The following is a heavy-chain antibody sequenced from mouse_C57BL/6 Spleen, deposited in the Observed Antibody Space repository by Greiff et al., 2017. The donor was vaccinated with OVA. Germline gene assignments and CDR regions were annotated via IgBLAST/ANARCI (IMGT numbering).Heavy chain of an antibody. CDR2: IYPRSGNT. V-gene: IGHV1-81*01. D-gene: IGHD3-2*02. CDR1: GYTFTSYG. J-gene: IGHJ4*01. CDR3: ARSKPAHDAMDY. Sequence: VQLQESGAELARPGASVKLSCKASGYTFTSYGIRWVKQSTGPGLEWIGEIYPRSGNTYYNEKFKGKATLTADKSSSTAYMELRSLTSEDSAVYFCARSKPAHDAMDYWGQGTSVTVSS.